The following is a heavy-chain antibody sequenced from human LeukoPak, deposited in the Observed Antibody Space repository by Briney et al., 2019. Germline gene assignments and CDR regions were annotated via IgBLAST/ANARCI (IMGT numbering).Heavy chain of an antibody. CDR2: ISGSGGST. CDR3: AREYSYGTNFDY. CDR1: GFTFSTYS. D-gene: IGHD5-18*01. Sequence: GGSLRLSCTASGFTFSTYSMNWVRQAPGKGLEWVSGISGSGGSTYYADSVKGRFTISRDNSKDTLYLQMNSLRAEDTAVYYCAREYSYGTNFDYWGQGTLVTVSS. J-gene: IGHJ4*02. V-gene: IGHV3-23*01.